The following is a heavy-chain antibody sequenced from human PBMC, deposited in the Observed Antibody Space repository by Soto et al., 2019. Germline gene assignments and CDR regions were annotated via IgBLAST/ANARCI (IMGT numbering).Heavy chain of an antibody. V-gene: IGHV4-34*01. J-gene: IGHJ4*02. CDR1: GGSFSGYY. CDR3: ARGHYYYGSGSYYWGPPSFDY. Sequence: PSETLSLTCAVYGGSFSGYYWSWIRQPPGKGLEWIGEINHSGSTNYNPSLKSRVTISVDTSKNQFSLKLSSVTAADTAVYYCARGHYYYGSGSYYWGPPSFDYWGQVTLVTVSS. CDR2: INHSGST. D-gene: IGHD3-10*01.